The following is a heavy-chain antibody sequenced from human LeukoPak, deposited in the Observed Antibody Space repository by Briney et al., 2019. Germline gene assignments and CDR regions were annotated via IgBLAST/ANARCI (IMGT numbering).Heavy chain of an antibody. CDR3: AASSGVTLGRF. D-gene: IGHD4/OR15-4a*01. V-gene: IGHV4-31*03. CDR1: GGSISSGTHY. J-gene: IGHJ4*02. Sequence: SETLSLTCTVSGGSISSGTHYYNWIRQHPGKGLEWIGYIYYTGITSYNPSLRGRVSMSVDTSMNQVSLKETSLTTADTAVYYCAASSGVTLGRFWGQGALVTVSS. CDR2: IYYTGIT.